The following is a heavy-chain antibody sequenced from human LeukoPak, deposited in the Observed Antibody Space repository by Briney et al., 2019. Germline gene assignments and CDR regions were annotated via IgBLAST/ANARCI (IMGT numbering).Heavy chain of an antibody. CDR1: GGSISSYY. CDR3: ARDSFLLRHFALGELWFDP. D-gene: IGHD3-10*01. Sequence: SETLSLTCTVSGGSISSYYWSWIRQPAGKGLEWIGRIYTSGSTNYNPSLKSRVTMSVDTSKNQFSLKLSSVTAADTAVYYCARDSFLLRHFALGELWFDPWGQGTLVTVSS. CDR2: IYTSGST. J-gene: IGHJ5*02. V-gene: IGHV4-4*07.